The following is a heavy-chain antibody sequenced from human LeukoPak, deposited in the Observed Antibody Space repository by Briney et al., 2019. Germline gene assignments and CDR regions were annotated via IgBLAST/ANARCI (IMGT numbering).Heavy chain of an antibody. J-gene: IGHJ4*02. CDR1: GFTFSNAW. V-gene: IGHV3-15*01. CDR2: IKSKTDGGTT. Sequence: KSGGSLRLSCVASGFTFSNAWMSWVRQAPGKGLEWVGRIKSKTDGGTTDYAAPVKGRFTISRDDSKNTLYLQMNSLKTEDTAVYYCTTDVVVVPAAMSPYYLSGDYWGQGTLVTVSS. D-gene: IGHD2-2*01. CDR3: TTDVVVVPAAMSPYYLSGDY.